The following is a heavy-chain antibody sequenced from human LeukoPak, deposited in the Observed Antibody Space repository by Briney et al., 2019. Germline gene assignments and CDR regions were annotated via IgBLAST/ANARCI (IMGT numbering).Heavy chain of an antibody. J-gene: IGHJ6*02. V-gene: IGHV3-23*01. Sequence: GSLRLSCAASGFTFSSYAMSWVRQAPGKGLEWVSIIKNIGGTSYYADSVKGRFTVSRDNSKNTLHLQMNSLRAEDTAVYYCAKEIGGYSRGMDVWGQGTTVTVSS. CDR1: GFTFSSYA. D-gene: IGHD1-26*01. CDR3: AKEIGGYSRGMDV. CDR2: IKNIGGTS.